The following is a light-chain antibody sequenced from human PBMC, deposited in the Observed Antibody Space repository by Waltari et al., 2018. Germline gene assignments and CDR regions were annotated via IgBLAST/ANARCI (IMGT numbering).Light chain of an antibody. J-gene: IGKJ4*01. Sequence: DIQMTQSPSSLSASVGDRVTITCRASHSITTYLNWYQQKPDKAPNLLIYAASSLQSGVPSRFSGSGSGTEFTLTISSLRPEDFATYYCQQTNTVPLTFGGGTKVEIK. CDR2: AAS. CDR3: QQTNTVPLT. CDR1: HSITTY. V-gene: IGKV1-39*01.